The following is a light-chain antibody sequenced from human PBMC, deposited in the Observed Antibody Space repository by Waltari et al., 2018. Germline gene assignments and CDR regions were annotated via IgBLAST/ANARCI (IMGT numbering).Light chain of an antibody. Sequence: DIQMTQSPSSVSASVGDRVTITCRASQGISSSLAWYNQKPGKVPNLLIYAASSLQSGVPSRFSGSGSGTDFTLTISSLQPEDSATYYCQQAKSFPLTFGPGTKVDIK. V-gene: IGKV1-12*01. J-gene: IGKJ3*01. CDR1: QGISSS. CDR3: QQAKSFPLT. CDR2: AAS.